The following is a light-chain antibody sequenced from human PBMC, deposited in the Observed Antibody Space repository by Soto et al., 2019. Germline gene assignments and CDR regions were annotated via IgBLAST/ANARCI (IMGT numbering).Light chain of an antibody. CDR1: SSDVGGYNY. Sequence: QSALTQPASMSGSPGQSITISCTGTSSDVGGYNYVSWYQHHPGKAPKLIIYDVTNRPSGVSNPFSGSKSGNTASLTISGLQPEDEAVYYCSSCTPSNTRQRVFGTGTKVTVL. J-gene: IGLJ1*01. CDR2: DVT. V-gene: IGLV2-14*03. CDR3: SSCTPSNTRQRV.